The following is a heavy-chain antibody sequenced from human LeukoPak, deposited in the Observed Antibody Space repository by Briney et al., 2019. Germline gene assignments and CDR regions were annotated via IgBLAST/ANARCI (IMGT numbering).Heavy chain of an antibody. CDR2: IKQDGSVK. J-gene: IGHJ4*02. Sequence: GGSLRLSCAASGFSFSGYWMSWVRQTPGEGLEWVANIKQDGSVKNSVDSMKGRFTISRDNTKNSLYLQMNSLRAEDTAVYYCAREEESSGWYVVSSTQAPMFFDYWGQGTLVTVSS. CDR1: GFSFSGYW. D-gene: IGHD6-19*01. V-gene: IGHV3-7*01. CDR3: AREEESSGWYVVSSTQAPMFFDY.